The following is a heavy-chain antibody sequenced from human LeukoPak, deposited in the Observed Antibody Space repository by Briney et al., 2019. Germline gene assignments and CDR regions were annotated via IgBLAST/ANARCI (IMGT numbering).Heavy chain of an antibody. V-gene: IGHV3-23*01. J-gene: IGHJ4*02. CDR2: ISGSGDNT. CDR3: AKGSYYDSSGSFYFDY. CDR1: GFTFSSYA. D-gene: IGHD3-22*01. Sequence: GGPLRLSCAASGFTFSSYAMSWVRQAPGKGLEWVYGISGSGDNTYYADSVKGRFTISRDNSKNTLYVQVNSLGTEDTAAYYCAKGSYYDSSGSFYFDYWGQGTLVTVSS.